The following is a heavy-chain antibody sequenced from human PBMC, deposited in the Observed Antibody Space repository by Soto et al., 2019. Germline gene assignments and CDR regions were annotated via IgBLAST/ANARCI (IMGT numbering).Heavy chain of an antibody. CDR2: IIPIFGTA. CDR1: GVTFSSYA. D-gene: IGHD3-9*01. V-gene: IGHV1-69*13. J-gene: IGHJ6*02. Sequence: ASVKVSCKASGVTFSSYAISWVRQAPGQGREWMGGIIPIFGTANYAQKFQGRVTITADESTSTAYMELSSLRSEDTAVYYCARLRYFDWLSDYYGMDVWGQGTTVTVSS. CDR3: ARLRYFDWLSDYYGMDV.